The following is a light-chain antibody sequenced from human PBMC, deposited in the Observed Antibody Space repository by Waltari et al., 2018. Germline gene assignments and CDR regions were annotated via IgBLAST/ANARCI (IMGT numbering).Light chain of an antibody. CDR2: TTN. J-gene: IGLJ3*02. CDR1: SGSFSTTHY. CDR3: ALYMGSGVHWV. V-gene: IGLV8-61*01. Sequence: QTVVTQEPSFSVSPGGTVTLTCGLRSGSFSTTHYPRWYQQTPGQAPRTLIYTTNTRSSGVPDRFSGSILGNKAALTITGAQADDESDYYCALYMGSGVHWVFGGGTKLTVL.